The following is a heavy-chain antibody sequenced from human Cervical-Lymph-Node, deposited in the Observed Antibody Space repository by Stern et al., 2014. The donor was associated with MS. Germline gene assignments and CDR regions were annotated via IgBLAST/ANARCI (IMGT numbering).Heavy chain of an antibody. V-gene: IGHV1-46*01. CDR3: AGNNKVLKNAFDI. CDR1: GLNFTTYY. Sequence: VQLVESGAEVKKPGASLQVSCKAPGLNFTTYYIHWVRQAPGQGLAWMGIITPVGGLTRSAQKFQGRVTLNRDWPNSTFSMELSSLTSEDTAVYYCAGNNKVLKNAFDIWGQGTLVTGS. J-gene: IGHJ3*02. D-gene: IGHD4/OR15-4a*01. CDR2: ITPVGGLT.